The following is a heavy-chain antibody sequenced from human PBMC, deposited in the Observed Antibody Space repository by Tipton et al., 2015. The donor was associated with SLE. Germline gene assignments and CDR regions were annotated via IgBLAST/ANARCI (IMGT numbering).Heavy chain of an antibody. J-gene: IGHJ4*02. CDR2: IYSGGST. CDR3: ARAYCSGGSCYRALFDY. V-gene: IGHV3-23*03. Sequence: SLGLSCAASGFTFSSYAMSWVRQAPGKGLEWVSVIYSGGSTYYADSVKGRFTISRDNSKNTLFLQMNSLRTEDTAVYYCARAYCSGGSCYRALFDYWGQGTLVTVSS. CDR1: GFTFSSYA. D-gene: IGHD2-15*01.